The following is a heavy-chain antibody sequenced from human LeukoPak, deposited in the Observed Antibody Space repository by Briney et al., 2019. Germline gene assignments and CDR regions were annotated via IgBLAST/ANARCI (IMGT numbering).Heavy chain of an antibody. J-gene: IGHJ6*04. CDR3: ARLRLGYCSSTSCHLVSDYYGMDV. CDR1: GGSFSGYY. V-gene: IGHV4-34*01. Sequence: SETLSLTCAVYGGSFSGYYWSWIRQPPGKGLEWIEEINHSGSTNYNPSLKSRVTISVDTSKNQFSLKLSSVTAADTAVYYCARLRLGYCSSTSCHLVSDYYGMDVWGKGTTVTVSS. D-gene: IGHD2-2*01. CDR2: INHSGST.